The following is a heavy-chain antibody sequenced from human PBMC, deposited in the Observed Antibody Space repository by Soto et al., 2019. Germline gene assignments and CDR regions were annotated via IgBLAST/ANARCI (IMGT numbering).Heavy chain of an antibody. CDR1: CYTFTRYC. J-gene: IGHJ4*02. CDR3: ARLSSGWLYYFDY. CDR2: IRAYNGNT. D-gene: IGHD6-19*01. V-gene: IGHV1-18*01. Sequence: APVKVSCKASCYTFTRYCISWVRQAPGQGLEWMGWIRAYNGNTNYAQKLQGRVTMTTDTSTSTAYMELRSLRSDDTAVYYCARLSSGWLYYFDYWGQGTLVTVSS.